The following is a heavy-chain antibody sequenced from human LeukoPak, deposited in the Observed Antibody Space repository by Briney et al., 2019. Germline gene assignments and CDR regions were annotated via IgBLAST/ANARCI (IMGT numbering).Heavy chain of an antibody. Sequence: GGSLRLSCAASGFTFSTYTMNWVRQAPGKGLEWISYISRSSSTTYYADSVKGRFTISRDNAKNSLYLQMNNLRAEDTAVYYCARDRDAFDIWGQGTMVTVSS. CDR1: GFTFSTYT. CDR3: ARDRDAFDI. J-gene: IGHJ3*02. V-gene: IGHV3-48*01. CDR2: ISRSSSTT.